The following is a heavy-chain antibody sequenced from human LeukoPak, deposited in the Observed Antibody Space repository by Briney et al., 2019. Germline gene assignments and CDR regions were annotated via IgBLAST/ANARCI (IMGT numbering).Heavy chain of an antibody. CDR2: IYYSKNT. CDR3: VSPRGFSYGYFDY. D-gene: IGHD5-18*01. J-gene: IGHJ4*02. CDR1: GGSISRSSAY. V-gene: IGHV4-39*01. Sequence: SEALSVTCTVSGGSISRSSAYWGWIRQPPGKGLEWIGSIYYSKNTYYNPSLKSRVTISAGTSKNQFSLTLGSVSATDTAVYYCVSPRGFSYGYFDYWGQGTLVTVSS.